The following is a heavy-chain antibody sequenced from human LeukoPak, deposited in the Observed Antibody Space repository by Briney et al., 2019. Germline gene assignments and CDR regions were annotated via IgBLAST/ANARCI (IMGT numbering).Heavy chain of an antibody. J-gene: IGHJ4*02. CDR1: GYTFTGYY. V-gene: IGHV1-2*02. D-gene: IGHD6-13*01. CDR2: INPNSGGT. CDR3: ASTYSSSWYVEDY. Sequence: ASVKVSCKASGYTFTGYYMHWVRQAPGQGLEWMGWINPNSGGTNYAQKFQGRVTMTRDTSISTAYMELSRLRSDDTAVYYCASTYSSSWYVEDYWGQGTLATVSS.